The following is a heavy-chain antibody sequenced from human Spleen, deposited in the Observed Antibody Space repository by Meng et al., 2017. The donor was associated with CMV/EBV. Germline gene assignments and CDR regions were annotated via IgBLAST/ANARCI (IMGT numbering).Heavy chain of an antibody. CDR3: ARDTSYYYDTSGYYFFDY. D-gene: IGHD3-22*01. CDR2: ISSGSSYI. J-gene: IGHJ4*02. Sequence: FTFSSFSMNWVRQAPGKGLEWVSSISSGSSYIYYADSVKGRFTISRDNAKNSLYLQMNSLRAEDTAVYYCARDTSYYYDTSGYYFFDYWGQGTLVTVSS. CDR1: FTFSSFS. V-gene: IGHV3-21*01.